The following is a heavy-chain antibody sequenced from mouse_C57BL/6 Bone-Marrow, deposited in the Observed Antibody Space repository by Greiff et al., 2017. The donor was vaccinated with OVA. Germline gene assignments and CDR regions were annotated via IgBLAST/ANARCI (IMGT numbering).Heavy chain of an antibody. CDR1: GFTFSSYG. Sequence: EVQGVESGGDLVKPGGSLKLSCAASGFTFSSYGMSWVRQTPDKRLEWVATISSGGSYTYYPDSVKGRFTISKDNAKNTLYLQMSSLKSEDTAMYYCERRILAYWGQGTLVTVSA. J-gene: IGHJ3*01. CDR2: ISSGGSYT. CDR3: ERRILAY. V-gene: IGHV5-6*01.